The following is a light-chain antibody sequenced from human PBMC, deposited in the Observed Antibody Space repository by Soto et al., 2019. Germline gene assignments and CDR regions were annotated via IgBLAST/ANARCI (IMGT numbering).Light chain of an antibody. Sequence: QMTQSPSSLSASGGEKIIITCRASRAVGSDVSWYQQKPGQAPKLLIYAASNLYTGVPSRFSGSRSGTEFTLTIISLQPEDFASYYCRKDYGDSWTFGHGTKVEIE. J-gene: IGKJ1*01. CDR2: AAS. CDR1: RAVGSD. V-gene: IGKV1-6*01. CDR3: RKDYGDSWT.